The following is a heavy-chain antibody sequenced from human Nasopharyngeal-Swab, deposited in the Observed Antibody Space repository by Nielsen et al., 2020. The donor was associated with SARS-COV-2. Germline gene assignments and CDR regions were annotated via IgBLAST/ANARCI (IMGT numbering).Heavy chain of an antibody. CDR2: ISRTYST. D-gene: IGHD3-10*01. J-gene: IGHJ4*02. Sequence: GGSLRLSCVASGFTFSSYAMNWVRQAPGKGLEWVSAISRTYSTYYADSVRGRFTVSRDNSKNTLYLQMNSLRAEDTAVYYCARGPGSYFDYWGQGTLVTVSS. V-gene: IGHV3-23*01. CDR3: ARGPGSYFDY. CDR1: GFTFSSYA.